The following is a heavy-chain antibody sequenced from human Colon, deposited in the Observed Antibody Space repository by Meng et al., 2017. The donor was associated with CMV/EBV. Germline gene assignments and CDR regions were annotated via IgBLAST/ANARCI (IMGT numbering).Heavy chain of an antibody. CDR2: IYTAGDT. J-gene: IGHJ3*02. D-gene: IGHD6-19*01. V-gene: IGHV3-66*02. CDR1: GFTVSNNY. CDR3: ARAFHPRDSNGWYSAFDI. Sequence: GESLKISCEASGFTVSNNYVNWVRQAPGKGLEWVSVIYTAGDTFYAASVKDRFTISRDSSKNTLYLQMNSLRVEDTAMYYCARAFHPRDSNGWYSAFDIWGQGTMVTVSS.